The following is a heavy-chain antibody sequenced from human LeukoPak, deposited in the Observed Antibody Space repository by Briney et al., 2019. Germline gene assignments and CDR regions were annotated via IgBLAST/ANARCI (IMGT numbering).Heavy chain of an antibody. CDR1: DGSISSYY. CDR3: SGYSYYYYYYMDV. J-gene: IGHJ6*03. Sequence: SETLSLTCTVSDGSISSYYWSWIRQPPGKGLEWIGYIYYSGSTNYNPSLKSRVTISVDTSKNQFSLKLSSVTAADTAVYYCSGYSYYYYYYMDVWGKGTTVTVSS. CDR2: IYYSGST. D-gene: IGHD3-22*01. V-gene: IGHV4-59*01.